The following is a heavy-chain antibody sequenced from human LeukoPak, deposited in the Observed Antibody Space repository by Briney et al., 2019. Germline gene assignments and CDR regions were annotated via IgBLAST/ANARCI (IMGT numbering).Heavy chain of an antibody. CDR3: ARLVRARQSSRAWFDP. CDR2: INPTNGIA. J-gene: IGHJ5*02. Sequence: ASVKVSCKASGYTLTDHYMHWLRQTPGRGLEWMGWINPTNGIAVYGQAFQGRVTMTRDTSISTVYMELSSLRSEDTAVYYCARLVRARQSSRAWFDPWGQGTLVTVSS. V-gene: IGHV1-2*02. CDR1: GYTLTDHY. D-gene: IGHD6-6*01.